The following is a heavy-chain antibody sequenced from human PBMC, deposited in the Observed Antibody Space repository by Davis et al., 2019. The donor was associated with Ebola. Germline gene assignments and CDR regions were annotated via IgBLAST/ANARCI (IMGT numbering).Heavy chain of an antibody. J-gene: IGHJ4*02. Sequence: GESLKISCAASGFTFSSYSMNWVRQAPGKGLEWVSSISSSSSYIYYADSVKGRFTISRDNAKNSLYLQMNSLRAEDTAVYYCARGGGSSWTRNSFDYWGQGTLVTVSS. V-gene: IGHV3-21*01. CDR3: ARGGGSSWTRNSFDY. D-gene: IGHD6-13*01. CDR2: ISSSSSYI. CDR1: GFTFSSYS.